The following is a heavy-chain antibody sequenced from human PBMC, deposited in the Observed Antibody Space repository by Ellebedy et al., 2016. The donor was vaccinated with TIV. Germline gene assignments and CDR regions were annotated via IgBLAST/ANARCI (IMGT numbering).Heavy chain of an antibody. J-gene: IGHJ4*02. CDR2: IYSGDSDT. CDR3: ARGRSGSYYYLDY. Sequence: PGGSLRLSCKVSGDSFTVNSYWIAWVGQMPGKGLEWMGIIYSGDSDTRYSPSFQGQVTFSVDKSISTASLHWSRLKASDTAIYYCARGRSGSYYYLDYWGQGTLVTVSS. D-gene: IGHD3-10*01. V-gene: IGHV5-51*01. CDR1: GDSFTVNSYW.